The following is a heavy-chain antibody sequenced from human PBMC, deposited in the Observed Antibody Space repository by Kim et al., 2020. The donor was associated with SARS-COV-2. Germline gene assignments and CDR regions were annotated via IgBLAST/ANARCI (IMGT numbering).Heavy chain of an antibody. D-gene: IGHD3-22*01. J-gene: IGHJ5*02. V-gene: IGHV1-46*01. CDR3: ARDGGERYYDSSGPSNPFDP. CDR2: INPSGGST. Sequence: ASVKVSCKASGYTFTSYYMHWVRQAPGQGLEWMGIINPSGGSTSYAQKFQGRVTMTRDTSTSTVYMELSSLRSEDTAVYYCARDGGERYYDSSGPSNPFDPWGQGTLVTVSS. CDR1: GYTFTSYY.